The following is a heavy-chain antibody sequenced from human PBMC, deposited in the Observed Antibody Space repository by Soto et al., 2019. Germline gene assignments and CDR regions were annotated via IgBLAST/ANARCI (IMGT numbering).Heavy chain of an antibody. CDR1: GFTFSSHD. J-gene: IGHJ4*02. V-gene: IGHV3-13*01. CDR2: IGTAGDT. CDR3: ARGVRYCSGGSCSHYFDY. D-gene: IGHD2-15*01. Sequence: GGSLRLSCAASGFTFSSHDMHWVRQATGKGLEWVSAIGTAGDTYYPGSVKGRFTISRENAKNSLYLQMNSLRAGDTAVYYCARGVRYCSGGSCSHYFDYWGQGTLVTVSS.